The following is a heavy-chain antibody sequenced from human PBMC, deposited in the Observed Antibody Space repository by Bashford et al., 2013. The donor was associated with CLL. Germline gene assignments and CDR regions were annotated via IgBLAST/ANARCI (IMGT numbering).Heavy chain of an antibody. J-gene: IGHJ4*03. D-gene: IGHD1-14*01. CDR1: GYTFSIFG. Sequence: ASVKVSCKTSGYTFSIFGISWVRQAPGQGLEWMGWISPYNGNSHYAQKFQDRVTMTTDTSTTTAYLELRSLRSDDTAVYFCARDPHADHLDYWGQGTTVTVSS. CDR3: ARDPHADHLDY. V-gene: IGHV1-18*01. CDR2: ISPYNGNS.